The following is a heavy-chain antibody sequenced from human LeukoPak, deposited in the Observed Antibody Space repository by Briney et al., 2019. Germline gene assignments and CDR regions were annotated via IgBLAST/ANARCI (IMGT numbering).Heavy chain of an antibody. J-gene: IGHJ4*02. CDR3: ERAISCSGRSCQWEFDY. Sequence: GASVKVSCKASGYTFTTYYMHWVRQAPGQGLEWMGIINPRDGSTSYAQKFQGKVTITRATPTSTVYMELSSLNSEDTAVYYCERAISCSGRSCQWEFDYWGQGTLVTVSS. D-gene: IGHD2-15*01. CDR2: INPRDGST. CDR1: GYTFTTYY. V-gene: IGHV1-46*01.